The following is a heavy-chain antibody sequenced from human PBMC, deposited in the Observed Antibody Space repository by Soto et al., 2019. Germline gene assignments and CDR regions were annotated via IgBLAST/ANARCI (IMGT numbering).Heavy chain of an antibody. Sequence: GGSLRLSCAASGFTFSSYWMHWVRQAPGKGLVWVSRINSDGSSTSYADSVKGRFTISRDNAKNTLYLQMNSLRAEDTAVYYCARGGYYDFWSGYYYYGMGVWGQGTTVTVSS. CDR3: ARGGYYDFWSGYYYYGMGV. D-gene: IGHD3-3*01. J-gene: IGHJ6*02. CDR1: GFTFSSYW. CDR2: INSDGSST. V-gene: IGHV3-74*01.